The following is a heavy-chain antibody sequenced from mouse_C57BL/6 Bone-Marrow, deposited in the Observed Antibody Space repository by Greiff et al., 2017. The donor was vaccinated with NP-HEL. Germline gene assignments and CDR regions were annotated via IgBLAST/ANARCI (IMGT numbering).Heavy chain of an antibody. J-gene: IGHJ1*03. CDR1: GYTFTSYW. V-gene: IGHV1-72*01. CDR2: IDPNSGGT. D-gene: IGHD1-1*01. Sequence: VQLVESGAELVKPGASVKLSCKASGYTFTSYWMHWVKQRPGRGLEWIGRIDPNSGGTKYNEKFKSKATLTVDKPSSTAYMQLSSLTSEDSAVYYCARETTVVAPYWYFDVWGTGTTVTVSS. CDR3: ARETTVVAPYWYFDV.